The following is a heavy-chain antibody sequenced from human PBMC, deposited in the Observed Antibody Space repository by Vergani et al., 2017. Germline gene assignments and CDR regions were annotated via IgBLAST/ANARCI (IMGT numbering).Heavy chain of an antibody. D-gene: IGHD5-24*01. CDR2: IKQGGTQQ. CDR3: VRDRPQSGIQPFEC. CDR1: GFVFTDFR. V-gene: IGHV3-7*01. Sequence: EVQLVESGGGLVQPGGSLRLSCATSGFVFTDFRMDWVRQTPEKGRERVSNIKQGGTQQIYADSVKGRFTISRDNAKRAVYLQMDSLRPEDTAVYYCVRDRPQSGIQPFECWGKGAVVTVS. J-gene: IGHJ4*02.